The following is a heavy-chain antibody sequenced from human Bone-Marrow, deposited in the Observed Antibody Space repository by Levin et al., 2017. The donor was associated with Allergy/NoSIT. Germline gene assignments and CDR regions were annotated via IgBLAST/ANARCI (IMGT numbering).Heavy chain of an antibody. CDR2: IWYDGSNK. V-gene: IGHV3-33*01. D-gene: IGHD6-19*01. Sequence: AGGSLRLSCAASGFTFSSYGMHWVRQAPGKGLEWVAVIWYDGSNKYYADSVKGRFTISRDNSKNTLYLQMNSLRAEDTAVYYCARDFGSGWANYYYYYGMDVWGQGTTVTVSS. CDR1: GFTFSSYG. CDR3: ARDFGSGWANYYYYYGMDV. J-gene: IGHJ6*02.